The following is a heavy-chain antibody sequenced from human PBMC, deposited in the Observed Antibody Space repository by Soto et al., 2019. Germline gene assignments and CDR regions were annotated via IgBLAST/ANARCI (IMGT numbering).Heavy chain of an antibody. CDR2: ISGSGGST. CDR1: GVSLSPYN. Sequence: GEDLRLPSPASGVSLSPYNMNWVLQAPGKGLEWVSAISGSGGSTYYADSVKGRFTISRDNSKNTLYLQMNSLRAEDTAVHYFAKTDFCAQRTTGPVSS. J-gene: IGHJ3*01. V-gene: IGHV3-23*01. CDR3: AKTDF.